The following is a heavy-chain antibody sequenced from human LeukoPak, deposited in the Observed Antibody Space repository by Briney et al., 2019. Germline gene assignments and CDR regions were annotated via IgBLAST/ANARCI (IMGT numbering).Heavy chain of an antibody. V-gene: IGHV4-59*01. Sequence: SETLSLTCTVSGGSIRYYYWSWIRQSPGKGLEWIGYIYYNGSTNYNPSLKSRVTISVDMSKSQFSLKMSSVTAADTAVYYCARKGGLFDYWGQGGLVTVSS. CDR2: IYYNGST. D-gene: IGHD2-15*01. CDR1: GGSIRYYY. J-gene: IGHJ4*02. CDR3: ARKGGLFDY.